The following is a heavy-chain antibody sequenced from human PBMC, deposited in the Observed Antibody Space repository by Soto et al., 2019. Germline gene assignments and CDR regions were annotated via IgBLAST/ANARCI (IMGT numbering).Heavy chain of an antibody. D-gene: IGHD4-4*01. J-gene: IGHJ4*02. CDR1: GGSISSYY. CDR3: ARESDDYSNYLDY. V-gene: IGHV4-59*01. Sequence: SETLSLTCTVSGGSISSYYWSWIRQPPGKGLEWIGYLYYSGSNNYNPSLTSRVTISVDTSKNQFSLKLSSVTAADTAVYYCARESDDYSNYLDYWGKGSLVTVS. CDR2: LYYSGSN.